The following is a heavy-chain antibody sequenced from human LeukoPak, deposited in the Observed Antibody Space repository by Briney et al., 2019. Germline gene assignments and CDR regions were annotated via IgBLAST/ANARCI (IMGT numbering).Heavy chain of an antibody. V-gene: IGHV1-69*13. J-gene: IGHJ4*02. CDR2: IIPIFGTA. CDR1: GDTFSSYA. CDR3: ARDRYYDSSGYSALKDYFDY. D-gene: IGHD3-22*01. Sequence: GASVKVSCKASGDTFSSYAISWVRQAPGQGLEWMGGIIPIFGTANYAQKFQGRVTITADESTSTAYMELSSLRSEDTAVYYCARDRYYDSSGYSALKDYFDYWGQGTLVTVSS.